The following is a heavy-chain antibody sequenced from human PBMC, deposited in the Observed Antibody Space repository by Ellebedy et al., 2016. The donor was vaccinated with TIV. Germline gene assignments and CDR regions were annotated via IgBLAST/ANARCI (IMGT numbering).Heavy chain of an antibody. J-gene: IGHJ3*02. D-gene: IGHD6-6*01. V-gene: IGHV1-2*02. CDR2: INPNSGGT. CDR1: GYTFTGYY. CDR3: ARDRRIARTRDAFDI. Sequence: AASVKVSCKASGYTFTGYYMHWVRQAPGQGLEWMGWINPNSGGTNYAQKFQGRVTMTRDTSISTAYMELSRLRSDDTAVYYCARDRRIARTRDAFDIWGQGTMVTVSS.